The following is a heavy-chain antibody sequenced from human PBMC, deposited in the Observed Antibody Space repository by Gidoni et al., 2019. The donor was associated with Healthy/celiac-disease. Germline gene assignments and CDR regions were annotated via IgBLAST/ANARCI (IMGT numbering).Heavy chain of an antibody. Sequence: QLQPQESGPGRVKPYETLYLTCPVADGSIRSDYWSWDRTPPAKGLEWLWYMYYSGSTNYNPSLKSRVTISVATSKNQFSLKLSSVTAADTAVYYCARRCSGSSCFDYWGQGTLVTVSS. D-gene: IGHD6-13*01. CDR3: ARRCSGSSCFDY. V-gene: IGHV4-59*08. CDR1: DGSIRSDY. J-gene: IGHJ4*02. CDR2: MYYSGST.